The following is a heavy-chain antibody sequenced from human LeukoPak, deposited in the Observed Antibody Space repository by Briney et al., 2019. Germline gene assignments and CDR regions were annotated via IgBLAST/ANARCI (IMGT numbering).Heavy chain of an antibody. D-gene: IGHD3-16*02. CDR3: ASLPYYDYVWGSYRYFDY. CDR2: IYYSGST. V-gene: IGHV4-39*01. Sequence: SETLSLTCTVSGVSISSSSYYWGWIRQPPGKGLEWIGSIYYSGSTYYNPSLKSRVTISVDTSKNQFSLKLSSVTAADTAVYYCASLPYYDYVWGSYRYFDYWGQGTLVTVSS. CDR1: GVSISSSSYY. J-gene: IGHJ4*02.